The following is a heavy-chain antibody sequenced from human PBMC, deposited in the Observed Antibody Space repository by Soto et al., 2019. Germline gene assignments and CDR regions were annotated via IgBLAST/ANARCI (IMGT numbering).Heavy chain of an antibody. CDR3: ARVGGLAARTFDY. CDR2: IYYSGST. CDR1: GGSISDFY. V-gene: IGHV4-59*01. D-gene: IGHD6-6*01. Sequence: PSETLPLTCTVSGGSISDFYWGWIRQPPGKGLEWIGYIYYSGSTNYNPSLKSRVTISVDTSKNQFSLNLRSMSPADTAVYYCARVGGLAARTFDYWGPGTLVTVSS. J-gene: IGHJ4*02.